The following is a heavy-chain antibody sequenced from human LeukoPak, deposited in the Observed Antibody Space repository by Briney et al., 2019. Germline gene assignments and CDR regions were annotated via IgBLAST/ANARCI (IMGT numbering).Heavy chain of an antibody. D-gene: IGHD3-10*01. V-gene: IGHV4-34*01. CDR1: GGSFSGYY. CDR2: IKHSGST. J-gene: IGHJ4*02. Sequence: SETLSLTCAVYGGSFSGYYWSWIRQPPGKGLEWIGEIKHSGSTNYNPSLKTRVTISVDTSKNQYSLKLRSVTAANTAVYYCARGPFDGSGSSYKHRNLDYWGQGTLVTVSS. CDR3: ARGPFDGSGSSYKHRNLDY.